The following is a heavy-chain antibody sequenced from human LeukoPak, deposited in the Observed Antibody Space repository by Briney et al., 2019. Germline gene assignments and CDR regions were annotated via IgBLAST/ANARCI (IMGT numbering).Heavy chain of an antibody. J-gene: IGHJ3*02. CDR1: GYTFTGYY. CDR3: ASTRGSSWPHAFDI. CDR2: INPNSGGT. Sequence: ASVKVSCKASGYTFTGYYMHWVRQAPGQGLEWMGWINPNSGGTNYAQKFQGRVTMTRDTSISTAYMELSRLRSDDTAVYYCASTRGSSWPHAFDIWAKGQWSPSLQ. V-gene: IGHV1-2*02. D-gene: IGHD6-13*01.